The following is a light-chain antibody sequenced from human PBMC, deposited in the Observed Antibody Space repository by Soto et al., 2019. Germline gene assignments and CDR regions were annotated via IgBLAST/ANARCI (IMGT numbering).Light chain of an antibody. CDR3: CSYVGSSTSWV. J-gene: IGLJ3*02. V-gene: IGLV2-23*01. CDR1: SSDAGNYNF. CDR2: EDS. Sequence: QSALTQPASVSGSPGQSITISCTGTSSDAGNYNFVSWYQQHQGKAPKVIIYEDSTRPSGVSNRISGSKSGNTASLTISGLQAEDEADYYCCSYVGSSTSWVFGGGTKLTVL.